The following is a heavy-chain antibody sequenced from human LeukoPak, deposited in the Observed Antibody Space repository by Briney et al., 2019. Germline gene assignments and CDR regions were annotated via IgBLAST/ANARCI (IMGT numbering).Heavy chain of an antibody. V-gene: IGHV3-7*01. CDR2: IKQDGSEK. J-gene: IGHJ5*02. D-gene: IGHD1-7*01. CDR3: ARVKLPFRWFDP. CDR1: GFTFSSYA. Sequence: PGRSLRLSCAASGFTFSSYAMHWVRQAPGKGLEWVANIKQDGSEKYYVDSVKGRFTISRDNAKNSLYLQMNSLRAEDTAVYYCARVKLPFRWFDPWGQGTLVTVSS.